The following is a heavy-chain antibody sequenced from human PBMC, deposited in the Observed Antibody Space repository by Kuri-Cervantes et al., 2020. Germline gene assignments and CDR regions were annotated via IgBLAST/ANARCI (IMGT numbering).Heavy chain of an antibody. J-gene: IGHJ4*02. V-gene: IGHV3-48*01. CDR3: ARARGVIMDY. D-gene: IGHD3-10*01. CDR2: ISSSSSTI. Sequence: GGSLRLSCAASGFTFSSYSMNWVRQAPGKGLEWVSYISSSSSTIYYADSVKGRFTISRDNSKNTLYLQMNSLRAEDTAVYYCARARGVIMDYWGQGALVTVSS. CDR1: GFTFSSYS.